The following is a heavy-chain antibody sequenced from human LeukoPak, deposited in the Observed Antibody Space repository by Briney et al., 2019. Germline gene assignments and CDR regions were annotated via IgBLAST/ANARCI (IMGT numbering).Heavy chain of an antibody. CDR1: EFTFSNYW. CDR3: ARAMVRGVVEFDY. D-gene: IGHD3-10*01. V-gene: IGHV3-7*01. CDR2: IKQDGSEK. J-gene: IGHJ4*02. Sequence: GGSLRLSCAASEFTFSNYWMSWVRQAPGKGLEWVANIKQDGSEKYYVDSVKGRFVISRDNAKNSLYLQMNSLRAEDTALYYCARAMVRGVVEFDYWGQGTLVTVSS.